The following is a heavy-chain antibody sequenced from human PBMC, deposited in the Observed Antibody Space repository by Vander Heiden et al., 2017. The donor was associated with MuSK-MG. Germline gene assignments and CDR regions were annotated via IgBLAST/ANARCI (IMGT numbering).Heavy chain of an antibody. CDR3: AREPMVRGVSRYYYYYMDV. J-gene: IGHJ6*03. Sequence: QVQLQQCGAGLLKPSETLSLTCAVYGGSFSGYYWSWIRQPPGKGLEWIGEINHSGSTNYNPSLKRRVTISVDTSKNQFSLKLSSVTAADTAVYYCAREPMVRGVSRYYYYYMDVWGKGTTVTVSS. V-gene: IGHV4-34*01. CDR1: GGSFSGYY. D-gene: IGHD3-10*01. CDR2: INHSGST.